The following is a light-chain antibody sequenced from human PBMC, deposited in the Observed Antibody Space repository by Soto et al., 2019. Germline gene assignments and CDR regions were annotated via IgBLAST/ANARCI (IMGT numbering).Light chain of an antibody. CDR1: QYIGNW. CDR3: QQGKTFPHLT. CDR2: AAS. Sequence: DIQMTQSPSFVSAFVGDRVTITCRARQYIGNWLAWYQQKPGKAPKLLIYAASTLENGVPSRFSGSAAGTDFSLPISGLQPDDCATYYCQQGKTFPHLTFGGGTKIEIK. V-gene: IGKV1D-12*01. J-gene: IGKJ4*01.